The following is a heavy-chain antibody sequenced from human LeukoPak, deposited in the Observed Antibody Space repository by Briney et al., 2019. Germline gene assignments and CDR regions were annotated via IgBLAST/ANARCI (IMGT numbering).Heavy chain of an antibody. Sequence: GGSLRLSCTASGFTFSNYWMHWVRQVPGKGLVWVSRISTGGSSTTYADSVKGRFTISRDNAKNTLYLQMNSLRVEDTAVYYCARSNQADDYWGQGTLVTVSS. CDR3: ARSNQADDY. J-gene: IGHJ4*02. CDR1: GFTFSNYW. D-gene: IGHD4-11*01. CDR2: ISTGGSST. V-gene: IGHV3-74*01.